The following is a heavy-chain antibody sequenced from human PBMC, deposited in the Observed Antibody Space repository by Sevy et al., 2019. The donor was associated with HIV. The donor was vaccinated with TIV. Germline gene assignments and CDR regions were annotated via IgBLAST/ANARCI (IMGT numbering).Heavy chain of an antibody. Sequence: GGSLRLSCVASGFTFSDSWMTWVRQAPGKGLERIAFINEDGSRLGYVDSVRGRFTISRENTKNSLYLQMNSLRAEDTAVYFCARDRAYSALDYWGQGTLVTSPQ. J-gene: IGHJ4*02. D-gene: IGHD5-18*01. CDR3: ARDRAYSALDY. V-gene: IGHV3-7*01. CDR1: GFTFSDSW. CDR2: INEDGSRL.